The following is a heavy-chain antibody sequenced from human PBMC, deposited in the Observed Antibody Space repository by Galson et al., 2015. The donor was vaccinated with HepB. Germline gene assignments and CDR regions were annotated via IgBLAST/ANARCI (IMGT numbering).Heavy chain of an antibody. D-gene: IGHD2-2*01. CDR1: GGSISSGGYY. CDR2: IYYSGST. Sequence: QVQLQESGPGLVKPSETLSLTCTVSGGSISSGGYYWSWIRQHPGKGLEWIGYIYYSGSTYYNPSLKSRVTISVDTSKNQFSLKLSSVTAADTAVYYCARDKVVVVPAAHYYYYYMDVWGKGTTVTVSS. V-gene: IGHV4-31*03. J-gene: IGHJ6*03. CDR3: ARDKVVVVPAAHYYYYYMDV.